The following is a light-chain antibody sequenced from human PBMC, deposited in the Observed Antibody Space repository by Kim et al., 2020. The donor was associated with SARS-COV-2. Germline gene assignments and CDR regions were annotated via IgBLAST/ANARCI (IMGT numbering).Light chain of an antibody. V-gene: IGLV3-1*01. Sequence: SVSPGQTASITFSGDKLGDKYACWSQQKPGQAPVLVIYQDSKRPAGIPERFSGSNSGNTATLTISGTQAMDEADYYCQAWDSSTYVFGTGTKVTVL. CDR3: QAWDSSTYV. CDR1: KLGDKY. J-gene: IGLJ1*01. CDR2: QDS.